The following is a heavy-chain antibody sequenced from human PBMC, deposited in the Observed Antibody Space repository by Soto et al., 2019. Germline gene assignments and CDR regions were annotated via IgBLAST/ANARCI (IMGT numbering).Heavy chain of an antibody. CDR1: GFTFSSYG. CDR2: ISYDGSNK. J-gene: IGHJ4*02. D-gene: IGHD3-3*01. V-gene: IGHV3-30*18. Sequence: GGSLRLSCAASGFTFSSYGMHWVRQAPGKGLEWVAVISYDGSNKYYADSVKGRFTISRDNSKNTLYLQMNSLRAEDTAVYYCAKFGTRKYYDFWSGYYADLDYWGQGTLVTVTS. CDR3: AKFGTRKYYDFWSGYYADLDY.